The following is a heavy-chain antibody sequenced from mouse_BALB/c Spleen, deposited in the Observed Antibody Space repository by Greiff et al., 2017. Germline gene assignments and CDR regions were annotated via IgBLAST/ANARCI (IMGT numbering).Heavy chain of an antibody. CDR3: VRHRWEGFAY. CDR1: GFTFNTYA. V-gene: IGHV10-1*02. J-gene: IGHJ3*01. CDR2: IRSKSNNYAT. Sequence: GGGLVQPNGSLKLSCAASGFTFNTYAMNWVRQAPGKGLEWVARIRSKSNNYATYYADSVKDRFTISRDDSQSMLYLQMNNLKTEDTAMYYCVRHRWEGFAYWGQGTLVTVSA. D-gene: IGHD2-14*01.